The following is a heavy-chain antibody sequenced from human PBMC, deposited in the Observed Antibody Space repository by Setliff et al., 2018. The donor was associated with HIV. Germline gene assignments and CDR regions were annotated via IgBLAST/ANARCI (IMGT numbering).Heavy chain of an antibody. Sequence: GASVKVSCKPSGYTFTGYYMHWVRQAPGQGLEWMGWINPNSGGTKYAQKFQGRVTMTRDTSISTAYMELRSLRSDDTAVYYCARGSSGYYYHYFYYMDVWGKGTTVTVSS. J-gene: IGHJ6*03. CDR3: ARGSSGYYYHYFYYMDV. CDR1: GYTFTGYY. CDR2: INPNSGGT. D-gene: IGHD3-22*01. V-gene: IGHV1-2*02.